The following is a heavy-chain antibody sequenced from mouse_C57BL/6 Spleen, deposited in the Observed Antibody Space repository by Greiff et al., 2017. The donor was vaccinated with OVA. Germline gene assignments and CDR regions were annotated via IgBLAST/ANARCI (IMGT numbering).Heavy chain of an antibody. D-gene: IGHD2-4*01. V-gene: IGHV1-53*01. CDR3: ARQGFYYDYDPWFAY. CDR2: INPSNGGT. CDR1: GYTFTSYW. J-gene: IGHJ3*01. Sequence: VQLQQPGTELVKPGASVKLSCKASGYTFTSYWMHWVKQRPGQGLEWIGNINPSNGGTNYNEKFKSKATLTVDKSSSTAYMQLSSLTSEDSAVYYCARQGFYYDYDPWFAYWGQGTLVTVSA.